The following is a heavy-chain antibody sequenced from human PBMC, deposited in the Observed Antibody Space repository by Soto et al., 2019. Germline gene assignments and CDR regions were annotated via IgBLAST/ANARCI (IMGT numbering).Heavy chain of an antibody. Sequence: PGGSLRLSCAAAGFTFSSYWTSWVRQAPGKGLEWVANIKPDGSEKWYVDSVKGRFTISRDNAKNSLYLQMNSLRAEDTAVYYCARGDYYDSSGPFSDAFDIWGQGTMVTVSS. CDR1: GFTFSSYW. CDR3: ARGDYYDSSGPFSDAFDI. D-gene: IGHD3-22*01. J-gene: IGHJ3*02. V-gene: IGHV3-7*04. CDR2: IKPDGSEK.